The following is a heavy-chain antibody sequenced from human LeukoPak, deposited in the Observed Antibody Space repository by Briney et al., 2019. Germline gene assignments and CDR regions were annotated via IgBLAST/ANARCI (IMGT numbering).Heavy chain of an antibody. CDR1: GGSFSGYY. Sequence: PSETLSLTCAVYGGSFSGYYWSWIRQPPGKGLEWIGEINHSGSTNHNPSLKSRVTISVDTSKNQFSLKLSSVTAADTAVYYCALTFPYYYGSGKVNDYWGQGTLVTVSS. CDR2: INHSGST. D-gene: IGHD3-10*01. J-gene: IGHJ4*02. V-gene: IGHV4-34*01. CDR3: ALTFPYYYGSGKVNDY.